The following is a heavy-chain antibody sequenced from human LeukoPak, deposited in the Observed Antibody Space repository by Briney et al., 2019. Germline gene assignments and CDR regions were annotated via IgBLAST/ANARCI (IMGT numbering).Heavy chain of an antibody. Sequence: ASVTVSCKASGGTFSIYAISWVRQAPGQGLEWMGGIIPIFGTANYAQKFQGRVTITTDESTSTAYMELSSLRSEDTAVYYCARAQDRGYCSGGSCYAPHFNYYYYYMDVWGKGTTVTVSS. D-gene: IGHD2-15*01. CDR1: GGTFSIYA. V-gene: IGHV1-69*05. CDR2: IIPIFGTA. CDR3: ARAQDRGYCSGGSCYAPHFNYYYYYMDV. J-gene: IGHJ6*03.